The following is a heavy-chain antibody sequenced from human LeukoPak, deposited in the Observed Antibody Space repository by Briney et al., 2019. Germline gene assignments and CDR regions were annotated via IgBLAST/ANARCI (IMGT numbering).Heavy chain of an antibody. CDR1: GGTFSSYA. CDR3: ARDSRREGYSSSWYSGGMDV. J-gene: IGHJ6*02. CDR2: IIPILGIA. D-gene: IGHD6-13*01. Sequence: SVKVSCKASGGTFSSYAISWVRQAPGQGLEWMGRIIPILGIANYAQKFQGRVTITPDKSTSTAYMELSSLRSEDTAVYYCARDSRREGYSSSWYSGGMDVWGQGTTVTVSS. V-gene: IGHV1-69*04.